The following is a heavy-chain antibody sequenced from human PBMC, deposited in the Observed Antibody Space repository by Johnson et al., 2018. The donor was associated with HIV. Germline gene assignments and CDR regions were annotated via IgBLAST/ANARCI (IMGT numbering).Heavy chain of an antibody. Sequence: VQLVESGGGVVQPGGSLRLSCAASGFTFSIHGMHWVRQAPGKGLEWVAFIRYDGSNKYYADSVNGRFTISRDNSKNTLYLQMNSLRAEDTALYYCARGSIMITFGGVIPDAFDIWGQGTMVTVSS. CDR3: ARGSIMITFGGVIPDAFDI. D-gene: IGHD3-16*02. J-gene: IGHJ3*02. CDR1: GFTFSIHG. CDR2: IRYDGSNK. V-gene: IGHV3-30*02.